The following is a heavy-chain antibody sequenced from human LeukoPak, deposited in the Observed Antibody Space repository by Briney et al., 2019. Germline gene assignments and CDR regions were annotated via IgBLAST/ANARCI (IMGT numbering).Heavy chain of an antibody. CDR1: GYTFTGYY. Sequence: GASVKVSCKASGYTFTGYYMHWVRQAPGQGLEWMGWINPNSGGTNYAQKFQGRVTMTRDTSISTAYMELSRLRSDDTAVYYCARAGAGIVLMVYATPGNYFDYWGQGTLVTVSS. J-gene: IGHJ4*02. CDR3: ARAGAGIVLMVYATPGNYFDY. V-gene: IGHV1-2*02. CDR2: INPNSGGT. D-gene: IGHD2-8*01.